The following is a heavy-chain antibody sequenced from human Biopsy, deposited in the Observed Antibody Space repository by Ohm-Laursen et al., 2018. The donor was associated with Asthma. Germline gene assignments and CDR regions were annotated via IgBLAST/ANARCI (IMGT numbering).Heavy chain of an antibody. J-gene: IGHJ3*01. CDR3: ARTYCDFLTGQVKDVFGV. V-gene: IGHV1-3*04. CDR2: VDTGNGDT. CDR1: GYNFISFA. Sequence: GASVKVSCNASGYNFISFAIHWVRQAPGQRLEWMGWVDTGNGDTKYSQKFQGRVTITRDTSASTAYMELRGLRSEDTATYYCARTYCDFLTGQVKDVFGVWGQGTMVTVSS. D-gene: IGHD3-9*01.